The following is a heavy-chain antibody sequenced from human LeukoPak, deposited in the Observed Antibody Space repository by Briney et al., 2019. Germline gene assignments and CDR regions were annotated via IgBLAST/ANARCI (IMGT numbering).Heavy chain of an antibody. V-gene: IGHV4-4*07. Sequence: SETLSLTCTVSGGSISSYYWSWIRQPAGKGLEWIGRFYTSENINYNPSLKSRVTISVDPSKNQFSLKLSSVTAADTAVYYCARDYYDSSGYYYAYWYFDLWGRGTLVTVSS. CDR1: GGSISSYY. CDR2: FYTSENI. D-gene: IGHD3-22*01. J-gene: IGHJ2*01. CDR3: ARDYYDSSGYYYAYWYFDL.